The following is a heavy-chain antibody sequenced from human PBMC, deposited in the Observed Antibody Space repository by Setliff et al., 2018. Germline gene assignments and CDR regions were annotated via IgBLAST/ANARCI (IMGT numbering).Heavy chain of an antibody. Sequence: PSETVSLTCTVSGGSISSHGFYWGWIRQPPGEGLEWIGSFYFGENTHYNPSLKSRLTISVDTSKTQFSLQLSSVTAADTAVYYCARHGRYTGTYADAFDIWGQGTMVTVSS. CDR1: GGSISSHGFY. V-gene: IGHV4-39*01. J-gene: IGHJ3*02. CDR3: ARHGRYTGTYADAFDI. D-gene: IGHD1-26*01. CDR2: FYFGENT.